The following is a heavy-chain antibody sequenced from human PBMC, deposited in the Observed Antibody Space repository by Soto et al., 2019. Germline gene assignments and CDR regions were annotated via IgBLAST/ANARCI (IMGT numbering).Heavy chain of an antibody. J-gene: IGHJ6*02. V-gene: IGHV3-30*03. D-gene: IGHD6-13*01. CDR3: ARDGVAAADLYYYYSGMDV. CDR1: GFTFSDYA. CDR2: VSHDGRNT. Sequence: PGGSLRLSCAASGFTFSDYAMHWVRQAPGKGLEWVAVVSHDGRNTHYADSVKGRFTISRDSSKNTVSLEMTSLRAEDTAVYYCARDGVAAADLYYYYSGMDVCTQGTTVTVSS.